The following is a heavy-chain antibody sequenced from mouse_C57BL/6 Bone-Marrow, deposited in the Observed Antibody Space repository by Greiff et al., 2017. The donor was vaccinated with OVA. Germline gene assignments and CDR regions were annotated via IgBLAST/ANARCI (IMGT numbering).Heavy chain of an antibody. J-gene: IGHJ1*03. CDR1: GFTFSDYY. D-gene: IGHD1-1*01. V-gene: IGHV5-16*01. CDR3: ARWATTVVNWYFDV. CDR2: IDSDGSST. Sequence: EVQVVEPEGGLVQPGSSMKLSCTASGFTFSDYYMAWVRQVPEKGLEWVANIDSDGSSTYYLDSLKSRFIISIDNASNTLYLQMSRLKSEDTATYYCARWATTVVNWYFDVWGTGTTVTVSS.